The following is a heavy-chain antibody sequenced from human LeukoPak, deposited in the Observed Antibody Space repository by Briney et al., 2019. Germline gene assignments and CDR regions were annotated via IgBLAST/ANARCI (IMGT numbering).Heavy chain of an antibody. D-gene: IGHD3-22*01. CDR3: ARDRLRYDSSGYNLDY. Sequence: GGSLRLSCAASGFTFSSYSMNWVRQAPGKGLEWVSYISSSSSTIYYADSVKGRFTISRDNAKNSLYLQMNSLRDEDTDVYYCARDRLRYDSSGYNLDYWGQGTLVTVSS. CDR2: ISSSSSTI. CDR1: GFTFSSYS. J-gene: IGHJ4*02. V-gene: IGHV3-48*02.